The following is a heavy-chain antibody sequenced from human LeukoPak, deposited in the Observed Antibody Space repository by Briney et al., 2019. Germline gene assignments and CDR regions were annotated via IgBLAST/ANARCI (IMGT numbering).Heavy chain of an antibody. CDR3: ARESVSGSYLVDY. CDR2: IYYSGST. CDR1: GGSISSGGYY. D-gene: IGHD1-26*01. V-gene: IGHV4-31*03. J-gene: IGHJ4*02. Sequence: SETLSLTCTVSGGSISSGGYYWSWIRQHPGKGLEWIGYIYYSGSTYYNPSLKSRVTISVDTSKNQFSLKLSSVTAADTAVYYCARESVSGSYLVDYWGQGTLVTVSS.